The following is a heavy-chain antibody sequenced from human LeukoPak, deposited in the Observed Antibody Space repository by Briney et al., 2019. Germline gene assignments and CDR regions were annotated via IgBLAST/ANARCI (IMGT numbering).Heavy chain of an antibody. CDR1: GFPFSSYA. D-gene: IGHD6-13*01. CDR3: AKYLAAGKFYFDY. Sequence: GGSLRLSCAASGFPFSSYAMTWVRQAPGKGLEWVSAIGATGGDLYYADSVKGRSTISRDNSKNTLYLQIHSLRAEDTAIYYCAKYLAAGKFYFDYWGQGTLVTVSS. V-gene: IGHV3-23*01. CDR2: IGATGGDL. J-gene: IGHJ4*02.